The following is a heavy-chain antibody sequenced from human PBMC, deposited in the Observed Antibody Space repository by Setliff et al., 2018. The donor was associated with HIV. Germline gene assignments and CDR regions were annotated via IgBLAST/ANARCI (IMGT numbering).Heavy chain of an antibody. CDR3: ARDKAVAGQRTYYYYGMDV. J-gene: IGHJ6*02. CDR1: GGSISSGSYY. D-gene: IGHD6-19*01. V-gene: IGHV4-61*02. CDR2: IYTSGST. Sequence: PSETLSLTCTVSGGSISSGSYYWSWIRQPAGKGLEWIGRIYTSGSTNYNPSLKGRVTISVDTSKNQFSLKLSSVTAADTAVYYCARDKAVAGQRTYYYYGMDVWGQGTTVTVSS.